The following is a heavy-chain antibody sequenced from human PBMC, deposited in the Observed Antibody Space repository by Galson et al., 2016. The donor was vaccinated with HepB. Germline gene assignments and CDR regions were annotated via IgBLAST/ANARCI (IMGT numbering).Heavy chain of an antibody. CDR2: IYWDDDK. CDR3: VHRRRSSGRYTTRHKFYFDY. CDR1: GFSISTSGVG. J-gene: IGHJ4*02. Sequence: PALVKPTQTLTLTCSFSGFSISTSGVGVGWIRQPPGKALEWLALIYWDDDKRFSPSLKSRLTINKDTSKNQVVLTMTNLDPVDTGTYYCVHRRRSSGRYTTRHKFYFDYWGQGTLVTVSS. V-gene: IGHV2-5*02. D-gene: IGHD6-19*01.